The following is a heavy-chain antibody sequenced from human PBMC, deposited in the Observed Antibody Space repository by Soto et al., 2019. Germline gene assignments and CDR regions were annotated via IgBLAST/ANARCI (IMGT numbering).Heavy chain of an antibody. CDR2: IYHSGST. V-gene: IGHV4-4*02. CDR1: GGSIGSSIW. J-gene: IGHJ4*02. CDR3: ASTITMVRGVANFDY. D-gene: IGHD3-10*01. Sequence: QVQLQESGPGLVKPSGTLSLTCDVSGGSIGSSIWWSWVRQPPGKGLEWIGEIYHSGSTNYNPSLKSRVTISVDKSKNQFSLKLSSVTAADTAVYYCASTITMVRGVANFDYWGQGTLVTVSS.